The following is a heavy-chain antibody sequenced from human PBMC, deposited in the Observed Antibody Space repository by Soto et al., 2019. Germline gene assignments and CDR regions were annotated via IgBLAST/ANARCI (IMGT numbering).Heavy chain of an antibody. CDR3: ARDGNSYGYSY. CDR2: IYYSGST. CDR1: GGSISSGGYY. V-gene: IGHV4-31*03. Sequence: SATLSLTCTVYGGSISSGGYYWSWIRQHPGKGLEWIGYIYYSGSTYYNPSLKSRVTISVDTSKNQFSLKLSSVTAADTAVYYCARDGNSYGYSYWGQGTLVTVSS. J-gene: IGHJ4*02. D-gene: IGHD5-18*01.